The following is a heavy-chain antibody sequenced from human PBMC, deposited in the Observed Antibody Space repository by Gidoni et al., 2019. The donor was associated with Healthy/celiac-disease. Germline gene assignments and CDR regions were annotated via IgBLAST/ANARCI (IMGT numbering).Heavy chain of an antibody. CDR1: GFTFSSYA. D-gene: IGHD1-7*01. CDR2: ISGSGGST. J-gene: IGHJ4*02. CDR3: AKTGNVAWTGTTRSFDY. Sequence: EVQLLESGGGLVQPGGSRRLSCAASGFTFSSYAMSWVRQAPGKGLGWVPVISGSGGSTYYADSLKGRFTISGDNSKNTLYLQINSLRAEDTAVYYCAKTGNVAWTGTTRSFDYWGQGTLVTVSS. V-gene: IGHV3-23*01.